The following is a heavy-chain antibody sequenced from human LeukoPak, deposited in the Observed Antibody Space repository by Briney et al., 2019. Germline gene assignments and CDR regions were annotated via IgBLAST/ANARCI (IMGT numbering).Heavy chain of an antibody. CDR1: GGSFSGYY. D-gene: IGHD6-13*01. Sequence: SETLSLTCAVYGGSFSGYYWSWIRQPPGKGLEWIGEINHSGSTNYNPSLKSRVTISVDTSKNQFSLKLSSVTAADTAVYYCARGESSSWYRTSYFAYWGQGTLVTVSS. V-gene: IGHV4-34*01. J-gene: IGHJ4*02. CDR3: ARGESSSWYRTSYFAY. CDR2: INHSGST.